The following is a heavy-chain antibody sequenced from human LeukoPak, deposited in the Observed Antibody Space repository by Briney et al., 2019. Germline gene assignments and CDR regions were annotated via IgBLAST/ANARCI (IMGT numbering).Heavy chain of an antibody. CDR1: GGTFSSYG. V-gene: IGHV1-18*01. D-gene: IGHD5-18*01. J-gene: IGHJ5*02. CDR3: ARGDTAMEDNWFDP. Sequence: ASVKVSCKASGGTFSSYGISWVRQAPGQGLEWMGWISAYNGNTNYAQKLQGRVTMTTDTSTSTAYMELRSLRSDDTAVYYCARGDTAMEDNWFDPWGQGTLVTVSS. CDR2: ISAYNGNT.